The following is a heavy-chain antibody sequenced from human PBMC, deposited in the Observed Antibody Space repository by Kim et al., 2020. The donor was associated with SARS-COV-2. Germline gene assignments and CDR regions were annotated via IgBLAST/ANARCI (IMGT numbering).Heavy chain of an antibody. CDR2: ISWNSGSI. D-gene: IGHD6-19*01. Sequence: GGSLRLSCAASGFTFDDYAMHWVRQAPGKGLEWVSGISWNSGSIGYADSVKGRFTISRDNAKNSLYLQMNSLRAEDTALYYCAKDSIAVAGGTFDYWGQGTLVTVSS. CDR1: GFTFDDYA. V-gene: IGHV3-9*01. CDR3: AKDSIAVAGGTFDY. J-gene: IGHJ4*02.